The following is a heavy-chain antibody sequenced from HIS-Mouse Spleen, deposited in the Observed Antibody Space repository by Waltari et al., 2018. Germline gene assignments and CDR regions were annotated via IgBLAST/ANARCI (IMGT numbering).Heavy chain of an antibody. J-gene: IGHJ2*01. V-gene: IGHV4-39*07. CDR1: GGSISSSSYY. D-gene: IGHD6-13*01. CDR3: AREIPYSSSWYDWYFDL. CDR2: IYYSGST. Sequence: QLQLQESGPGLVKPSETLSLPCTVSGGSISSSSYYCGRIRQPPGKGLEWIGSIYYSGSTYYNPSLKSRVTISVDTSKNQFSLKLSSVTAADTAVYYCAREIPYSSSWYDWYFDLWGRGTLVTVSS.